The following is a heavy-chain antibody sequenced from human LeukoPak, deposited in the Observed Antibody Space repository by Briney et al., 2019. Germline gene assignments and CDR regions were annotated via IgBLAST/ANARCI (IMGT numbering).Heavy chain of an antibody. D-gene: IGHD2-21*02. J-gene: IGHJ6*03. V-gene: IGHV1-69*06. CDR2: IIPIFGTA. Sequence: ASVKVSCKASGYTFISYGISWVRQAPGQGLEWMGGIIPIFGTANYAQKFQGRVTITADKSTSTAYMELSSLRSEDTAVYYCARGIVVVTAISYYYMDVWGKGTTVTVSS. CDR3: ARGIVVVTAISYYYMDV. CDR1: GYTFISYG.